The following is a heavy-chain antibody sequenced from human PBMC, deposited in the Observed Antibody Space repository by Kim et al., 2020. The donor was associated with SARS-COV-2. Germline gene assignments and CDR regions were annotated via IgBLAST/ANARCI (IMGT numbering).Heavy chain of an antibody. CDR3: ARRHFSSGYYYFDY. J-gene: IGHJ4*02. Sequence: ADSVKGRFTISRDNARNTLYLQMNSLRAEDTAVYYCARRHFSSGYYYFDYWGQGTLVTVSS. D-gene: IGHD6-19*01. V-gene: IGHV3-74*01.